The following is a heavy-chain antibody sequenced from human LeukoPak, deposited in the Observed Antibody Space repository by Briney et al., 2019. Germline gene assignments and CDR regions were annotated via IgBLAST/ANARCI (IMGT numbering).Heavy chain of an antibody. CDR3: ARIGIYSGSYPAELAAHNYYYYYMDV. D-gene: IGHD1-26*01. CDR1: GYTFTTYY. J-gene: IGHJ6*03. V-gene: IGHV1-46*01. Sequence: GASVKVSCKASGYTFTTYYMHWVRQAPGQGLEWMGIINPSGGSTSYAQKFQGRVTMTRDTSTSTVYMEQSSLRSEDTAVYYCARIGIYSGSYPAELAAHNYYYYYMDVWGKGTTVTVSS. CDR2: INPSGGST.